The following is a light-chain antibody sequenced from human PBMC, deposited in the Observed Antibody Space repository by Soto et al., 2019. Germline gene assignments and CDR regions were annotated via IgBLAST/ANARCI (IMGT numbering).Light chain of an antibody. V-gene: IGKV3-20*01. CDR1: QSVSNNY. CDR2: GAS. Sequence: EIVLTQSPGTLSLSPGERATLSCRASQSVSNNYLAWYQQKPGQAPRLLIYGASNRATGIPDRFSGSGSGTDVTLTISRLEPEDIAVYYCQQYGSSGTFGQGTKVESK. CDR3: QQYGSSGT. J-gene: IGKJ1*01.